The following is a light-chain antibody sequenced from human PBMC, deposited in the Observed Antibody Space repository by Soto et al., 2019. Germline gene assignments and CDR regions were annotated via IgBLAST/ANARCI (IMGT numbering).Light chain of an antibody. J-gene: IGKJ4*01. V-gene: IGKV1-27*01. Sequence: DIQMTQSPSSLSASVGDRVIITCRASQGIRNYVAWYQQKPGKAPKLLISAASTLQSGVPSRFIGSGSGTDFSLTISGLQPEDVATYYCQNYDSAPALTFGGGTKVEIK. CDR2: AAS. CDR3: QNYDSAPALT. CDR1: QGIRNY.